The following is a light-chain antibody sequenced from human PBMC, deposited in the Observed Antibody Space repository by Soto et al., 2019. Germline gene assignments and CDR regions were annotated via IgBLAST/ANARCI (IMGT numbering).Light chain of an antibody. Sequence: EIVLTQSPATLSLSPGERATLSCWASQSVSSYLAWYQHKPGQAPRLLIYGASSRATGIPDRFSGSGSGTDFTLTINRLEPEDFAVYYCEQYGSSGTFGQGTKVDIK. J-gene: IGKJ1*01. CDR3: EQYGSSGT. V-gene: IGKV3-20*01. CDR1: QSVSSY. CDR2: GAS.